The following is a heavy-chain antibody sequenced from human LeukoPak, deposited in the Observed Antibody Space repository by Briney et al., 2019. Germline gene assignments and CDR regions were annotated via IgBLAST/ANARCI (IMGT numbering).Heavy chain of an antibody. Sequence: SETLSLTCTVSGGSISSSSYYWGWIRQPPGKGLEWIGSIYYSGSTYYNPSLKSRVTISVDTSKNQFSLKLSSVTAADTAVYCCARVFGGPVSRRFDPWGQGTLVSVSS. V-gene: IGHV4-39*07. CDR2: IYYSGST. D-gene: IGHD4-23*01. CDR3: ARVFGGPVSRRFDP. J-gene: IGHJ5*02. CDR1: GGSISSSSYY.